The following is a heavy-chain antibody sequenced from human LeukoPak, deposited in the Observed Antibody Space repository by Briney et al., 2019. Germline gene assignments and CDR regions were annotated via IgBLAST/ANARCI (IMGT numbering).Heavy chain of an antibody. CDR3: ARGPRRGVPDKYYYYYGMDV. CDR2: INHSGST. J-gene: IGHJ6*02. CDR1: GFTFSTYA. V-gene: IGHV4-34*01. Sequence: PGGSLRLSCTASGFTFSTYAMSWIRQPPGKGLEWIGEINHSGSTNYNPSLKSRVTISVDTSKNQFSLKLSSVTAADTAVYYCARGPRRGVPDKYYYYYGMDVWGQGTTVTVSS. D-gene: IGHD3-10*01.